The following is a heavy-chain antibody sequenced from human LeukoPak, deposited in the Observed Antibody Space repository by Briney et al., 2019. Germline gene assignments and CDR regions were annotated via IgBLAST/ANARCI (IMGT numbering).Heavy chain of an antibody. CDR3: ARDPRTAVTSSFDY. CDR2: IKEDGSEK. D-gene: IGHD4-17*01. Sequence: GGSLRLSCAASGFTFSSYWMSWVRQAPGKGLEWVANIKEDGSEKNYVDSVRGRFTISRDSAKNSLYLQINSLRAEDTAVYYCARDPRTAVTSSFDYWGQGTLVTVSS. CDR1: GFTFSSYW. V-gene: IGHV3-7*03. J-gene: IGHJ4*02.